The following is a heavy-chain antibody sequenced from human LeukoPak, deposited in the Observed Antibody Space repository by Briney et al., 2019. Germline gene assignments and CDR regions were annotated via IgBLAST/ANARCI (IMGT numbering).Heavy chain of an antibody. CDR2: TNTAGNTI. CDR3: ARAYRITMIVVPSGGAFDI. J-gene: IGHJ3*02. CDR1: GFTFRDYF. V-gene: IGHV3-11*04. Sequence: GGSLRLSCAASGFTFRDYFMSWIRQAPGKGLEWVAYTNTAGNTIYYADSMKGRFTISRDNAKNSLYLQMNSLRAEDTAVYYCARAYRITMIVVPSGGAFDIWGQGTMVTVSS. D-gene: IGHD3-22*01.